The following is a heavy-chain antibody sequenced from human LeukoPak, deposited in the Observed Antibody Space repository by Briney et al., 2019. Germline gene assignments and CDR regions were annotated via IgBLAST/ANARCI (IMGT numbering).Heavy chain of an antibody. D-gene: IGHD4-11*01. J-gene: IGHJ5*02. CDR3: ARDLYRDSLPVSWFDP. CDR2: ISDYNGNT. V-gene: IGHV1-18*01. Sequence: ASVKVSRKASGYTFTSYGISWVRQAPGQGLEGMGWISDYNGNTNYAQKLQGRVTMTTDTSTSTAYMELRSLRSDDTAVYYCARDLYRDSLPVSWFDPWGQGTLVTVSS. CDR1: GYTFTSYG.